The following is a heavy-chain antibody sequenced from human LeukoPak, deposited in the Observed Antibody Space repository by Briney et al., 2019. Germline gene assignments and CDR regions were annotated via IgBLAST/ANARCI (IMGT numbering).Heavy chain of an antibody. CDR1: GFTFSSYS. CDR2: ISSSSSNI. V-gene: IGHV3-48*04. Sequence: GGSLRLSCAASGFTFSSYSMNWVGQAPGKGLEGVSYISSSSSNIYYSDSVKGRFTISRDNAKNSLYLQMNSLRAEDTAVYYCARDTLNYYDSSGYYWMYFDYWGQGSLVTVSS. J-gene: IGHJ4*02. CDR3: ARDTLNYYDSSGYYWMYFDY. D-gene: IGHD3-22*01.